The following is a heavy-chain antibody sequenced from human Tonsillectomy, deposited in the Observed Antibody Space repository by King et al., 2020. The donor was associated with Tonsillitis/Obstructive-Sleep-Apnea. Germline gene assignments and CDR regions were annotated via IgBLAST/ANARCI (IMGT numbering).Heavy chain of an antibody. CDR2: IYYSGST. CDR1: GGSIGSYY. V-gene: IGHV4-59*01. J-gene: IGHJ4*02. D-gene: IGHD5-18*01. CDR3: ARGRGYSYGYYFDY. Sequence: QLQESGPGLVKPSETLSLTCTVSGGSIGSYYWSWIRQPPGRRLEWIGYIYYSGSTNYNPSLKSRVTISLDTSKNQFSLKLSSVTAADTAVYYCARGRGYSYGYYFDYWGQGTLVTVSS.